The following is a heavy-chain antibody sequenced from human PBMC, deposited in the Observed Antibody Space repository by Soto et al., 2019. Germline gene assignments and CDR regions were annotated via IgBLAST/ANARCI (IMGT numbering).Heavy chain of an antibody. J-gene: IGHJ4*02. CDR2: TGSGTGPG. D-gene: IGHD2-15*01. Sequence: ASVKVSCKASGGSLSTNLISWVRQAPGQGLEWMGGTGSGTGPGNHAQKFQGRLTVTADKSTSTVYMELTNLSSEDTAVYYCARRNSGGLFRFFDSWGQGTLVTVSS. CDR1: GGSLSTNL. CDR3: ARRNSGGLFRFFDS. V-gene: IGHV1-69*06.